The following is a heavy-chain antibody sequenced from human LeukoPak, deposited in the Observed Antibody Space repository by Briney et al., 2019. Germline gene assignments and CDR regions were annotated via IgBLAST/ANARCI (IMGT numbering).Heavy chain of an antibody. Sequence: PGRSLRLSCTGSGFTFGAYPMSWVRQAPGKGLQLVAYIRTQAYGGTTEYAASVTDRFTMSRDDSRSIAYLQMNSLKTEDTAIYYCTRAVRMSGDAFDFWGQGTMVTVPS. CDR1: GFTFGAYP. D-gene: IGHD2/OR15-2a*01. CDR3: TRAVRMSGDAFDF. J-gene: IGHJ3*01. CDR2: IRTQAYGGTT. V-gene: IGHV3-49*04.